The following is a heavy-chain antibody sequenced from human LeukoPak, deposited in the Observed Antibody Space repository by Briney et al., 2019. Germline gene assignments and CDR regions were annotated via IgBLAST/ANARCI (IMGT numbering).Heavy chain of an antibody. CDR2: ISAYNGNT. CDR1: GYTFTSYG. D-gene: IGHD6-19*01. Sequence: ASVKVSCKASGYTFTSYGISWVRQAPGQGLEWMGWISAYNGNTNYAQKLQGRVTMTTDTSTSTAYMELRSLRSDDTAVYYCARALAVAGRNWFDPWGQGTLVTVSS. CDR3: ARALAVAGRNWFDP. J-gene: IGHJ5*02. V-gene: IGHV1-18*01.